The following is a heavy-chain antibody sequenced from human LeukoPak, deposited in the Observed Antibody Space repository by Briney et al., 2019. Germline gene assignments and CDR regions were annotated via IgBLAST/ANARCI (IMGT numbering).Heavy chain of an antibody. CDR3: ARERIRTPYYGMDV. CDR1: GYTFTNYA. V-gene: IGHV1-18*01. Sequence: GASVKVSCKASGYTFTNYAISWVRQAPGQGLEWMGCIRTYNGDTNYAQKIQGRVTMTTDTSTNTAYMDLGSLRSDDTAVYYCARERIRTPYYGMDVWGQGTTVTVSS. CDR2: IRTYNGDT. J-gene: IGHJ6*02. D-gene: IGHD1-14*01.